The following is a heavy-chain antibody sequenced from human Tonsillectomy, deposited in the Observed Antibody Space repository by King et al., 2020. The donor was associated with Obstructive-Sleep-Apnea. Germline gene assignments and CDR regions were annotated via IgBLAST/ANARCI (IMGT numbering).Heavy chain of an antibody. D-gene: IGHD1-7*01. Sequence: QLVQSGAEGKKPGESLKISCKGSGYIFTRDWIGYWIGWVRQLPGKGLEWMGLIYPGDSETRYSPSFQWPGTISVDKSISTAYLQWGSLKASDTAMYYCACQGDLLELRDDAFDIWGQGTMVTVSS. CDR2: IYPGDSET. J-gene: IGHJ3*02. CDR3: ACQGDLLELRDDAFDI. V-gene: IGHV5-51*01. CDR1: GYIFTRDWIGYW.